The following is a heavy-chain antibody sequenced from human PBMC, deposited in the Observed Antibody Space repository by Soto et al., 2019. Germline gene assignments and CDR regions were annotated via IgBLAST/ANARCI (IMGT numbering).Heavy chain of an antibody. Sequence: EVQLVESGGGLVQPGGSLRLSCAVSGFTFSNYWMHWVRQAPGKGLVWVSTISPDGTIPDYTDSVKGRLAISRDNAKRTLFLPIHSLRPEDTAVYYCARFRGEAFELWGQGTMVTVSS. J-gene: IGHJ3*01. CDR2: ISPDGTIP. V-gene: IGHV3-74*01. D-gene: IGHD3-10*01. CDR1: GFTFSNYW. CDR3: ARFRGEAFEL.